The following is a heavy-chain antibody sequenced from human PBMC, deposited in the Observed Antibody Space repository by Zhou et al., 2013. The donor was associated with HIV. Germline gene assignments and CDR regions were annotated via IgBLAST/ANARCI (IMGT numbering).Heavy chain of an antibody. D-gene: IGHD3-22*01. CDR2: IYTTGRT. CDR1: GGSITSDY. V-gene: IGHV4-4*09. J-gene: IGHJ6*02. CDR3: ARVDGNYYDSSGAYYYGLDV. Sequence: QVQLQESGPGLVKPSETLSLTCTVSGGSITSDYWSWLRLPPGKGLEWIGYIYTTGRTTYNPSLEGRVVISRDTSNNHFSLRLDSVTAADTAVYFCARVDGNYYDSSGAYYYGLDVWGQGTTVTVSS.